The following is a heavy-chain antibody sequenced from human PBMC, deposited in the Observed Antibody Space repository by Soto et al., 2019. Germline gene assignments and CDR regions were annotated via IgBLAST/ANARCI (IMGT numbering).Heavy chain of an antibody. J-gene: IGHJ3*02. D-gene: IGHD5-18*01. CDR2: IIPIFGTA. Sequence: VKVSCKASGGTFSSYAISWVRQAPGQGLEWMGGIIPIFGTANYAQKFQGRVTITADESTSTAYMELSSLRSEDTAVYYCARDNTAMVLMDAFDIWGQGTMVTVSS. CDR3: ARDNTAMVLMDAFDI. CDR1: GGTFSSYA. V-gene: IGHV1-69*13.